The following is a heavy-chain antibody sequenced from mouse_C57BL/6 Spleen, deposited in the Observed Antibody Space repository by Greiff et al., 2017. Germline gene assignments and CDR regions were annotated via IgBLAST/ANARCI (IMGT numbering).Heavy chain of an antibody. CDR3: AREWDYAMDY. V-gene: IGHV3-6*01. CDR1: GYSITSGYY. Sequence: VQLQQSGPGLVKPSQSLSLTCSVTGYSITSGYYWNWIRQFPGNKLEWMGYISYDGSNNYNPSLKNRISITRDTSKNQFFLKLNSVTTEDTATYYCAREWDYAMDYWGQGTSVTVSS. J-gene: IGHJ4*01. CDR2: ISYDGSN.